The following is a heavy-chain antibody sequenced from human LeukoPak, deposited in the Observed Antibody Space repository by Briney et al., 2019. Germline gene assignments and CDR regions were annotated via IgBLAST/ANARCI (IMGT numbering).Heavy chain of an antibody. V-gene: IGHV4-59*01. D-gene: IGHD3-3*01. CDR1: GGSISNYY. CDR3: ARDLTGDPAIFGH. Sequence: SETLSLTCTVSGGSISNYYWSWIRQPPGKGLEWIGYIYYSGSTNYNPSLKSRVTISVDTSGSQFSLKLTSVTAADTAVYYCARDLTGDPAIFGHWGQGTLVTVSS. CDR2: IYYSGST. J-gene: IGHJ4*02.